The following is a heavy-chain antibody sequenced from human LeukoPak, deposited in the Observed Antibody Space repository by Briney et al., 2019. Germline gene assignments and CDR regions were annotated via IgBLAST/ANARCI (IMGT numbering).Heavy chain of an antibody. J-gene: IGHJ4*02. CDR1: GGSISTYY. Sequence: SETLSLTCTVSGGSISTYYWGWIRQPPGKGLEWLGYIYYSGSTNYNPSLKSRVTISVDTSKNQFSLRLSSVIAADTAVYYCARTCSSGTCPMDYWGQGTLVTVSS. D-gene: IGHD2-15*01. CDR2: IYYSGST. CDR3: ARTCSSGTCPMDY. V-gene: IGHV4-59*01.